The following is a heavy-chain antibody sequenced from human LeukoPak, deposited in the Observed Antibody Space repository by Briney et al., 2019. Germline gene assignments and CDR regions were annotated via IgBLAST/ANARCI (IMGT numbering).Heavy chain of an antibody. V-gene: IGHV4-39*07. J-gene: IGHJ6*03. D-gene: IGHD4-17*01. CDR2: IYYSGST. CDR3: ARVDGDYYYMDV. CDR1: GGSISSSSYY. Sequence: SETLSLTCTVSGGSISSSSYYWGWLRQPPGRGLECLGSIYYSGSTYYNPSLKSRVTISVDTSKNQFSLKLRSVTAADTAVYYCARVDGDYYYMDVWGKGTTVTVSS.